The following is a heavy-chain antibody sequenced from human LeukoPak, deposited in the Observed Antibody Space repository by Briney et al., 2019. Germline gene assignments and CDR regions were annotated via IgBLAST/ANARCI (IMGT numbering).Heavy chain of an antibody. Sequence: ASVKVSCKASGYTFTGYYMHWVRQAPGQGLEWMGWINPNSGGTNYAQKFQGRVTMTRDTSISTAYMELSGLRSEDTAVYYCATIIVGATTEGIWGQGTLVTVSS. CDR2: INPNSGGT. V-gene: IGHV1-2*02. CDR1: GYTFTGYY. CDR3: ATIIVGATTEGI. D-gene: IGHD1-26*01. J-gene: IGHJ4*02.